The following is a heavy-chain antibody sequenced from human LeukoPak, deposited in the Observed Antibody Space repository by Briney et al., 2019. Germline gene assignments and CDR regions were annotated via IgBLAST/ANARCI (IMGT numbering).Heavy chain of an antibody. CDR2: ISSSSSYI. CDR3: ARETYSYGQPFDY. J-gene: IGHJ4*02. Sequence: PGGSLRLSCAASGFTFSTYAMNWVRQAPGKGLEWVSSISSSSSYIYYADSVKGRFTISRDNAKNSLYLQMNSLSAENTAVYYCARETYSYGQPFDYWGQGTLVTVSS. D-gene: IGHD5-18*01. CDR1: GFTFSTYA. V-gene: IGHV3-21*06.